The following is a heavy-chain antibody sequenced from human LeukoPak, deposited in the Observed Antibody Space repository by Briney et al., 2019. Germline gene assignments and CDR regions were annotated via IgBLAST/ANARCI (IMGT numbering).Heavy chain of an antibody. CDR3: TTEKDGQDAFDI. V-gene: IGHV3-15*01. CDR2: IKIKTAGGAP. J-gene: IGHJ3*02. Sequence: GGSLRLSCAASGFTSSNAWMIWLGPAPGKGLVGVGRIKIKTAGGAPDYAAPVKGRFTISRDDSKNTLYLQMNSLKTEDTAVYYCTTEKDGQDAFDIWGQGTMVTVSS. CDR1: GFTSSNAW.